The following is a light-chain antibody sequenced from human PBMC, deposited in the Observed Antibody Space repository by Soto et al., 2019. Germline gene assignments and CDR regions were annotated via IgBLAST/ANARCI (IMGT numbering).Light chain of an antibody. CDR1: QNILYSANNENY. V-gene: IGKV4-1*01. CDR2: WAS. Sequence: DIVLTQSPDSLAVSLGERATINCKSSQNILYSANNENYLAWFQQKPGQPPKLFIYWASTRESGVPDRFSGSGSGTDFSLTISSLQAEDVAVYFCHQYYDIPFTFGQGTKLEIK. CDR3: HQYYDIPFT. J-gene: IGKJ2*01.